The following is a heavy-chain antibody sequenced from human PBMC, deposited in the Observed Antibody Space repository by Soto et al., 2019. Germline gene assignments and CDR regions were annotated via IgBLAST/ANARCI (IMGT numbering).Heavy chain of an antibody. CDR2: IYYSGST. D-gene: IGHD2-21*02. CDR1: NASSRSISYF. V-gene: IGHV4-39*01. Sequence: SEPLPVNRTVANASSRSISYFWGLIRDPPGKGLEWIRSIYYSGSTYYNPSLKSRVTISVDTSKNQFSLKLSSVTAADTAVYYCVSYCGGDCYSGDYGMDVWGQGTTVT. J-gene: IGHJ6*02. CDR3: VSYCGGDCYSGDYGMDV.